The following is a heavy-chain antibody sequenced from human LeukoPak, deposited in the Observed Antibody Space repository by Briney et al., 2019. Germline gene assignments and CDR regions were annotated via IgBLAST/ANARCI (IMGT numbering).Heavy chain of an antibody. CDR3: ARDEAIYYDSSGYYQSRYYFDY. J-gene: IGHJ4*02. CDR2: IIPIFGTA. CDR1: GGTFSSYA. D-gene: IGHD3-22*01. V-gene: IGHV1-69*13. Sequence: SVKVSCKASGGTFSSYAISWVRQAPGQGLEWMGGIIPIFGTANYAQKFQGRVTITADESTSTAYMELSSLRSEDTAVYYCARDEAIYYDSSGYYQSRYYFDYRGQGTLVTVSS.